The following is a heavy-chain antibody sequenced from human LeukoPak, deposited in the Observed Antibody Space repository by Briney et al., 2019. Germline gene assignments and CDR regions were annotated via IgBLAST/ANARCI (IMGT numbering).Heavy chain of an antibody. Sequence: PSETLSLTCTVSGGPISSYYWSWIRQPAGKGLEWIGRIYTSGGTNYNPSLKSRVTMSVDTSKNQFSLKLSSVTAADTAVYYCARSPPAAAAPFDPWGQGTLVTVSS. V-gene: IGHV4-4*07. J-gene: IGHJ5*02. CDR2: IYTSGGT. CDR1: GGPISSYY. CDR3: ARSPPAAAAPFDP. D-gene: IGHD6-13*01.